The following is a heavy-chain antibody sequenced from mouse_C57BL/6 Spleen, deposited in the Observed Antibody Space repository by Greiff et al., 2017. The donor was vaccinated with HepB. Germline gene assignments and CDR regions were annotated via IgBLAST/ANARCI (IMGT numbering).Heavy chain of an antibody. CDR3: ARRALIYYDPLFDY. D-gene: IGHD2-4*01. Sequence: QVQLQQSGSELVKPGASVKLSCKASGYTFTSYWMHWVKQRPGQGLEWIGNINPSNGGTNYNEKFKSKATLTVDESSSTAYMQLSSLTSEDSAVYYCARRALIYYDPLFDYWGQGTTLTVSS. CDR2: INPSNGGT. V-gene: IGHV1-53*01. CDR1: GYTFTSYW. J-gene: IGHJ2*01.